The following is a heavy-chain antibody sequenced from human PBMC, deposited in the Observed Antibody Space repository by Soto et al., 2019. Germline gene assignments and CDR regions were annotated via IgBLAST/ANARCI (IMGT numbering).Heavy chain of an antibody. D-gene: IGHD5-12*01. CDR3: ARDLDGYNYLEYYYGMDV. J-gene: IGHJ6*02. CDR1: GFTFSSYA. Sequence: QVQLVESGGGVVQPGRSLRLSCAASGFTFSSYAMHWVRQAPGKGLEWVAVISYDGSNKYYADSVKGRFTISRDNSKNMLYLQMNSLRAEDTAVYYCARDLDGYNYLEYYYGMDVWGQGTTVTVSS. V-gene: IGHV3-30-3*01. CDR2: ISYDGSNK.